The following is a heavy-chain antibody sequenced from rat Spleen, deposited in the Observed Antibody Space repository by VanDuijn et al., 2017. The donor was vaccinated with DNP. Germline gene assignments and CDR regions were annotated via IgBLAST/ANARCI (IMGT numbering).Heavy chain of an antibody. J-gene: IGHJ3*01. Sequence: EVQLVESGGGLVQPGGSLKLSCAASGFTFSDCYMAWVRQTPRKGLEWVASISYEGRNTYYGDSVKGRFTISRDNAKRNLYLQMDSLRSEDTATYYCARHEEYSSYVYGFAYWGRGTLVTVSS. D-gene: IGHD1-2*01. CDR1: GFTFSDCY. V-gene: IGHV5-22*01. CDR2: ISYEGRNT. CDR3: ARHEEYSSYVYGFAY.